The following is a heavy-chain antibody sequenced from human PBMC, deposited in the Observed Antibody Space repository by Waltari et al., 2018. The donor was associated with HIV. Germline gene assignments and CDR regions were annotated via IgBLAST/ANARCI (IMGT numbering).Heavy chain of an antibody. D-gene: IGHD6-13*01. CDR1: GFTFSSYW. CDR2: IKEEGRRV. J-gene: IGHJ4*02. CDR3: ARRQQLTD. V-gene: IGHV3-7*01. Sequence: EVRLVESGGGLVQPGGSLRLSCAASGFTFSSYWMTWVRQAQGKGLGWVANIKEEGRRVHYVDSVKGRFTISRDNAKNSLYLQMNSLRAEDTAVYYCARRQQLTDWGQGTLVTVSS.